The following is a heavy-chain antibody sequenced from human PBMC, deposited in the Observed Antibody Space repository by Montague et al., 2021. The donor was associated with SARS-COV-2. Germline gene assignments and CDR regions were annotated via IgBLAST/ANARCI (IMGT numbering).Heavy chain of an antibody. V-gene: IGHV4-61*02. CDR1: GGSISSGNYY. Sequence: TLSLTCAVSGGSISSGNYYWTWVRLPAGKGLEWLGRVHTSGGTYYKPSLKSRVTISVDTSKNHFSLNLTSVTAADTAVYYCARERPAALETSYYYALDVWGQGTTVTVSS. J-gene: IGHJ6*02. CDR2: VHTSGGT. D-gene: IGHD6-25*01. CDR3: ARERPAALETSYYYALDV.